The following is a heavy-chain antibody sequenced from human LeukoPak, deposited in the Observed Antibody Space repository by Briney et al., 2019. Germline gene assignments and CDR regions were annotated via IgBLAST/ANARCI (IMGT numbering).Heavy chain of an antibody. CDR2: ISSSSSTI. V-gene: IGHV3-11*04. D-gene: IGHD6-13*01. CDR1: GFTFNDYY. Sequence: GGSLRLSCAASGFTFNDYYMNWVRQAPGKGLEWVSYISSSSSTIYYADSVKGRFTISRDNAKNSLYLQMNSLRAEDTAVYYCAKMLRLGAAHYNWFDPWGQGTLVTVSS. J-gene: IGHJ5*02. CDR3: AKMLRLGAAHYNWFDP.